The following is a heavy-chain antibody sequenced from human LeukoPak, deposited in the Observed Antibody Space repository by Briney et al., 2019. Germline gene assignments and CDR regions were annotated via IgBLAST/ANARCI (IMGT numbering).Heavy chain of an antibody. CDR3: ARDGWFGELLDY. V-gene: IGHV4-4*07. Sequence: SETLSLTCTVSVXSISSYYWSWIRQPAGKGLEWIVRIYTSGSTNYNPSLKSRVTMSIETSKDQFSLKLSSVTAADTAVYYCARDGWFGELLDYWGQGTLVIVSS. CDR1: VXSISSYY. D-gene: IGHD3-10*01. J-gene: IGHJ4*02. CDR2: IYTSGST.